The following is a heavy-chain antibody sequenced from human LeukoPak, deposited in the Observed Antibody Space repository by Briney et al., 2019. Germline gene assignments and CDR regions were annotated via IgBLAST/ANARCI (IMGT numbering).Heavy chain of an antibody. CDR2: KSYDGSNK. Sequence: GGSPRLSCAASGFTFSSYGMHWVRQAPGKGLEWVAVKSYDGSNKYYADSVKGRFTISRDNSKNTLYLQMNSLRAEDTAVYYCARGVKSYSSSSGGYYYWGQGTLVPVSS. CDR3: ARGVKSYSSSSGGYYY. D-gene: IGHD6-6*01. V-gene: IGHV3-30*03. CDR1: GFTFSSYG. J-gene: IGHJ4*02.